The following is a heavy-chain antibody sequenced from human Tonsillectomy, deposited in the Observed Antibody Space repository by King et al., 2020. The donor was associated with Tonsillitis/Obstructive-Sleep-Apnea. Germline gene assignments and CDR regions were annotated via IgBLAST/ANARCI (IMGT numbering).Heavy chain of an antibody. CDR3: AGGSGWIIDY. V-gene: IGHV3-7*04. J-gene: IGHJ4*02. CDR2: IKQDGSEK. Sequence: VQLVESGGGLVQPGGSLRLSCAVSGFTFSSYWMNWVRQAPGNGLEWLANIKQDGSEKYYVDSVKGRFTISRDNAKNSLYLQMNSLRVEDTAVYYCAGGSGWIIDYWGQGTLVTVSS. D-gene: IGHD6-19*01. CDR1: GFTFSSYW.